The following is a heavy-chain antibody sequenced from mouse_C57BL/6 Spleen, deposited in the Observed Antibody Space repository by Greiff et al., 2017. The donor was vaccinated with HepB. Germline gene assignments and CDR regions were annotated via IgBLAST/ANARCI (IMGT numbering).Heavy chain of an antibody. V-gene: IGHV1-7*01. CDR2: INPSSGYT. CDR1: GYTFTSYW. CDR3: ARTGSSYYYAMDY. J-gene: IGHJ4*01. Sequence: QVQLKESGAELAKPGASVKLSCKASGYTFTSYWMHWVKQRPGQGLEWIGYINPSSGYTKYNQKFKDKATLTADQSSSTAYMQLSSLTYEDSAVYYCARTGSSYYYAMDYWGQGTSVTVSS. D-gene: IGHD1-1*01.